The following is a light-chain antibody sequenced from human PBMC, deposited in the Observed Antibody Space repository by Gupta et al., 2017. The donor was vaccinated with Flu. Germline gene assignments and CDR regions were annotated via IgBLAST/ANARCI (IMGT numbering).Light chain of an antibody. CDR3: SSYAGSNTYV. CDR1: SNDVGGYNY. J-gene: IGLJ1*01. Sequence: QSALTQPPSASGSPGQSVTISCTGTSNDVGGYNYVSWYQQHPGTAPRLIIYDVNKRPSGVPNRFSGSKSGNTASLTVSGLQAEDESDFYCSSYAGSNTYVFGTGTKVTVL. CDR2: DVN. V-gene: IGLV2-8*01.